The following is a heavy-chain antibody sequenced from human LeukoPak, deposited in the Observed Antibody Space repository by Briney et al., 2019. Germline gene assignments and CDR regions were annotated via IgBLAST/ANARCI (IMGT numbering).Heavy chain of an antibody. V-gene: IGHV3-21*01. CDR1: GFSFSSYS. CDR2: ISSSSSYI. Sequence: PGGSLRLSCAASGFSFSSYSMNWVRQAPGKGLEWVSSISSSSSYIYCADSVKGRFTISRDNAKNSVYLQMNSLRAEDTAVYYCARGGTWAPNWFDPWGQGTLVTVSS. D-gene: IGHD3-16*01. CDR3: ARGGTWAPNWFDP. J-gene: IGHJ5*02.